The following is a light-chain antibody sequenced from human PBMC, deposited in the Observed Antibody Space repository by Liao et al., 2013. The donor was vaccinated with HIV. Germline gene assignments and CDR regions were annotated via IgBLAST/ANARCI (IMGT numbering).Light chain of an antibody. Sequence: SYALTQTPSVSVSPGQTASIACSGHTLGEKSVSWYQQRPGQSPVLVIYENIRRPSGIPERFSGSNSGNTATLTISGTQAMDEADYYCQAWDSSTVIFGGGTKLTVL. J-gene: IGLJ2*01. CDR1: TLGEKS. V-gene: IGLV3-1*01. CDR3: QAWDSSTVI. CDR2: ENI.